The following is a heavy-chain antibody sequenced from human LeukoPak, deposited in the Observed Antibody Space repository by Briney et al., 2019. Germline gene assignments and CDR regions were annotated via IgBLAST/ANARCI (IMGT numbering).Heavy chain of an antibody. CDR1: GYSFTSYG. V-gene: IGHV1-18*01. Sequence: ASVKVSCKASGYSFTSYGISWVRQAPGQGLEWMGWISAYNGNTNYAQKLQGRVTMTTDTSTSTAYMELRSLRSDDTAVYYCARDRGRSSSSWLKYYFDYWGQGTLVTVSS. J-gene: IGHJ4*02. CDR2: ISAYNGNT. CDR3: ARDRGRSSSSWLKYYFDY. D-gene: IGHD6-13*01.